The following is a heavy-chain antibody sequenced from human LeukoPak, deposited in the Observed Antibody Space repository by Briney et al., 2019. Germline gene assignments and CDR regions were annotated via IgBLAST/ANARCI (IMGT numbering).Heavy chain of an antibody. CDR1: GGSISSYY. CDR3: AREGAGYCSSTSCPVDY. CDR2: IYTSGST. Sequence: SETLSLTCTVSGGSISSYYWSWIRQPAGKGLEWIGRIYTSGSTNYNPSLKSRVTMSVDTSKNQFSLKLSSVTAADTAVYYCAREGAGYCSSTSCPVDYWGQGTLVTVSS. J-gene: IGHJ4*02. D-gene: IGHD2-2*01. V-gene: IGHV4-4*07.